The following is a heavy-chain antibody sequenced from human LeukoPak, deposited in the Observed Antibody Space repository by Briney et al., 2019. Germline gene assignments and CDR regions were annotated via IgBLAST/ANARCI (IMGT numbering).Heavy chain of an antibody. V-gene: IGHV4-34*01. Sequence: SETLSLTCAVYGGSFSGYYWSWIRQPPGKGLEWIGEINHSGSTNYNPSLKSRVTISVDTSKNQFSLKLSSVTAADTAVYYCAREPRTNQWLVRGYNWFDPWGQGTLVTVSS. CDR1: GGSFSGYY. CDR2: INHSGST. CDR3: AREPRTNQWLVRGYNWFDP. J-gene: IGHJ5*02. D-gene: IGHD6-19*01.